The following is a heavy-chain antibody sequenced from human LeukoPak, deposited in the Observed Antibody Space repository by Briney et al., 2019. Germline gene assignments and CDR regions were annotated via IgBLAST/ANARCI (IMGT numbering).Heavy chain of an antibody. V-gene: IGHV3-23*01. Sequence: LPGGSLRLSCAASGLTFSTYGMTWVRQAPAKGLEWVAAISGSGDSTYYADSVKGRFTISRDNSKGTLFLQMNSLRADDTAVYYCAKGLGRTGYADDYWGQGTLVTVSS. D-gene: IGHD3/OR15-3a*01. CDR2: ISGSGDST. J-gene: IGHJ4*02. CDR3: AKGLGRTGYADDY. CDR1: GLTFSTYG.